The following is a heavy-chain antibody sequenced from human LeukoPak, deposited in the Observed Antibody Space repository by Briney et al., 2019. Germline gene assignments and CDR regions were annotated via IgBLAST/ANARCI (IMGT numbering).Heavy chain of an antibody. J-gene: IGHJ4*02. D-gene: IGHD6-19*01. CDR3: ARGKVVAGTPGQNSWDH. CDR2: IHTSGST. CDR1: GGSISSYY. Sequence: SETLSLTCTVSGGSISSYYLNWIRQPAGKGLEWIGRIHTSGSTNYNPSLKSRVTVSVDTSKNQFSMKLSSVTAADTAVYYCARGKVVAGTPGQNSWDHWGQGTLVTVSS. V-gene: IGHV4-4*07.